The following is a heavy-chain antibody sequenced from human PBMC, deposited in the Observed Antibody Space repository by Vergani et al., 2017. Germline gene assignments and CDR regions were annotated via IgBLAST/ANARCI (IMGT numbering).Heavy chain of an antibody. CDR3: ARDADCSSTSCYRYYYYMDV. J-gene: IGHJ6*03. D-gene: IGHD2-2*01. V-gene: IGHV4-4*03. CDR2: IHHYGST. Sequence: QVQLQESGPGLVKPPGTLSLICAVSGGSISSENWWSWVRQSPGKGLEWIGEIHHYGSTNYNPSLKSRVTMSVDTSKNQFSLKLSSVTAADTAVYYCARDADCSSTSCYRYYYYMDVWGKGTTVTVSS. CDR1: GGSISSENW.